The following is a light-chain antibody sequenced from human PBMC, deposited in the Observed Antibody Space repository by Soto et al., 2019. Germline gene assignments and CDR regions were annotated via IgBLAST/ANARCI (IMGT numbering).Light chain of an antibody. CDR1: QDIGNY. CDR3: QQCNNLPIT. V-gene: IGKV1-33*01. CDR2: GAY. J-gene: IGKJ5*01. Sequence: DIQMTPSPSSVSESVRARVSTTCQVNQDIGNYLNWDQQKLGKAPKLLIYGAYSLETGVPSRFSGSGSGTDFTFTISSLQPEDIATYYCQQCNNLPITFGQGTGLEIK.